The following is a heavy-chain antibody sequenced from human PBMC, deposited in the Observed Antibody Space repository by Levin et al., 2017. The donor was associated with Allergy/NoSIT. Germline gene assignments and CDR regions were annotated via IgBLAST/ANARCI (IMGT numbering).Heavy chain of an antibody. J-gene: IGHJ4*02. D-gene: IGHD4-17*01. V-gene: IGHV3-48*02. CDR3: AREDDGNFDY. CDR2: ISSSSSI. Sequence: PGGSLRLSCAASGFTFSSYSMNWVRQAPGKGLEWVSYISSSSSIYYADSVKGRFTISRDNAKNSRYLQMNSLRDEDTAVYYCAREDDGNFDYWGQGTLVTVSS. CDR1: GFTFSSYS.